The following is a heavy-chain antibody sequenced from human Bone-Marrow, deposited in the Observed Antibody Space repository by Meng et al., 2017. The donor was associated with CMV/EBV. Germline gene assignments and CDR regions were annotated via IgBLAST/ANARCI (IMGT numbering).Heavy chain of an antibody. D-gene: IGHD3-9*01. CDR3: ERVDILTGYGRWWFEP. V-gene: IGHV1-18*01. CDR1: GYTFTSYG. J-gene: IGHJ5*02. Sequence: ASVKVSCKASGYTFTSYGISWVRQAPGQGLEWMGWISAYNGNTNYAQKRQGRVTMTTGTSTSTTYLELRSLRSDETAVYYCERVDILTGYGRWWFEPWGQGTVFTVSS. CDR2: ISAYNGNT.